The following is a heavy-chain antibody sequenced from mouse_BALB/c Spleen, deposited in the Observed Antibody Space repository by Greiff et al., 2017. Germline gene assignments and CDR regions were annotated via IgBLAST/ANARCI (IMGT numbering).Heavy chain of an antibody. CDR1: GFTFSSYA. CDR3: ARHASMITVFAY. V-gene: IGHV5-12-1*01. Sequence: EVQGVESGGGLVKPGGSLKLSCAASGFTFSSYAMSWVRQTPEKRLEWVAYISSGGGSTYYPDTVKGRFTISRDNAKNTLYLQMSSLKSEDTAMYYCARHASMITVFAYWGQGTLVTVSA. CDR2: ISSGGGST. J-gene: IGHJ3*01. D-gene: IGHD2-4*01.